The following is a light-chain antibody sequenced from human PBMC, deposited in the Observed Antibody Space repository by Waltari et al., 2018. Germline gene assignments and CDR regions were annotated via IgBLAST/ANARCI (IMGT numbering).Light chain of an antibody. CDR2: AAS. CDR3: QQTYTTPRT. CDR1: QNLSSY. V-gene: IGKV1-39*01. J-gene: IGKJ2*01. Sequence: QMTQSPSSLAASVGDRVAITCRPSQNLSSYLNWYQQKPGKAPKLLIYAASNLQSGVPSRFSGGGSGTDFTLTISSLQPEDFATYYCQQTYTTPRTFGQGTKLEIK.